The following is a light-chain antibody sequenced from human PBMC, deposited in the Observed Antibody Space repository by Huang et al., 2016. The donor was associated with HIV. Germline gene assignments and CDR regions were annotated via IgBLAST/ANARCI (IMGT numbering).Light chain of an antibody. V-gene: IGKV3-20*01. Sequence: IVLPHSPGTLSLAPGERAPLSCRASQSVSSSYLAWYQQKPGQAPRLLIYGASSRASGIPDRFSGSGSGTDFTLTISRLEPEDFAVYYCQQYGSSLLTFGQGTKVEIK. CDR3: QQYGSSLLT. CDR2: GAS. CDR1: QSVSSSY. J-gene: IGKJ1*01.